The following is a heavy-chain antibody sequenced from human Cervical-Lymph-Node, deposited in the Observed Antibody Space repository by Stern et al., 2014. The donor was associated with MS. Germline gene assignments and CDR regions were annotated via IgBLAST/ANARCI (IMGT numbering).Heavy chain of an antibody. CDR3: ARGVTAVTNYVPNWCFDL. V-gene: IGHV4-39*02. Sequence: QVQLQESGPGLVKPSETLSLTCTVSGGSITNRDYWGWIRQSPGKGLEWIGRVYYSGITYYRPSLKSRATISIDTSRHQFFLDLNSVTATDTAVYFCARGVTAVTNYVPNWCFDLWGRGTLVTVSS. CDR1: GGSITNRDY. D-gene: IGHD4-11*01. J-gene: IGHJ2*01. CDR2: VYYSGIT.